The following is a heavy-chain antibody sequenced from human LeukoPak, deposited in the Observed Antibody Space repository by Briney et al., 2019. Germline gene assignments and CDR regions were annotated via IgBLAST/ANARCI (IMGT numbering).Heavy chain of an antibody. Sequence: SETLSLTCTVSGGSISSYYWSWIRQPPGKGLEWIGYIYYSGSTNYNPSLKSRVTISVDTSKNQFSLKLSSVTAADTAVYYCARSNYYGSGSYYNIYYYGMDAWGQGTTVTVSS. CDR3: ARSNYYGSGSYYNIYYYGMDA. CDR1: GGSISSYY. D-gene: IGHD3-10*01. J-gene: IGHJ6*02. CDR2: IYYSGST. V-gene: IGHV4-59*01.